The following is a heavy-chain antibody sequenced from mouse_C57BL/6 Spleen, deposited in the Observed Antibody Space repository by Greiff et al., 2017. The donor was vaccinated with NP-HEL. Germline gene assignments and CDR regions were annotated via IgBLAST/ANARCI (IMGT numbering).Heavy chain of an antibody. Sequence: VKVVESGPGLVQPSQSLSITCTVSGFSLTSYGVHWVRQSPGKGLEWLGVIWRGGSTDYNAAFMSRLSITKDNSKSQVFFKMNSLQADDTAIYYCAIEDWQDAMDYWGQGTSVTVSS. V-gene: IGHV2-5*01. CDR3: AIEDWQDAMDY. CDR2: IWRGGST. D-gene: IGHD4-1*01. J-gene: IGHJ4*01. CDR1: GFSLTSYG.